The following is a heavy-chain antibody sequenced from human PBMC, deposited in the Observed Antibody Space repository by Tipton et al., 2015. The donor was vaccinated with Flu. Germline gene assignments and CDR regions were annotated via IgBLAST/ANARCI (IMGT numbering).Heavy chain of an antibody. CDR3: ARDVGAFDI. J-gene: IGHJ3*02. CDR1: GDSITNYY. Sequence: TLSLTCNVSGDSITNYYWSWIRQPPGKGLEWIGYIYYTGTTNYNPSLMSRVTISVDTSKNHLSLRLNSVTAADTAVYYCARDVGAFDIWGQGTMVTVSS. D-gene: IGHD2-15*01. CDR2: IYYTGTT. V-gene: IGHV4-59*01.